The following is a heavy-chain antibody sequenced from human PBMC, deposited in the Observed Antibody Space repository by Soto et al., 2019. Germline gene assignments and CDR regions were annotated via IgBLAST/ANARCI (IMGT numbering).Heavy chain of an antibody. CDR2: ISFDGSTE. CDR3: ARSRHGSGSYTHFYYGFAV. Sequence: QVQLVESGGGVVQPGRSLRLSCAASGFTFISYAMHWVRQAPGKGLEWVAVISFDGSTEYYADSVKGRFTISSDNCKNTVYMQMNSLRSEDTAVYYCARSRHGSGSYTHFYYGFAVWGQGTTVTVSS. D-gene: IGHD3-10*01. CDR1: GFTFISYA. J-gene: IGHJ6*02. V-gene: IGHV3-30-3*01.